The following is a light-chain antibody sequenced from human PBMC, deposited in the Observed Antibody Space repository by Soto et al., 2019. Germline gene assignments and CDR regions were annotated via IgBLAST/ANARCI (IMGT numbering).Light chain of an antibody. CDR2: DAS. CDR3: QQIYSTPT. Sequence: DIQMTQSPSSLSASVGDRVTITCRAGQSISSDLNWYQQKPGKAPKVLIYDASNLQSGVPSRFSGSGSGTDFTLTISSLQPEDFATYYCQQIYSTPTFGQGTKVEI. CDR1: QSISSD. V-gene: IGKV1-39*01. J-gene: IGKJ1*01.